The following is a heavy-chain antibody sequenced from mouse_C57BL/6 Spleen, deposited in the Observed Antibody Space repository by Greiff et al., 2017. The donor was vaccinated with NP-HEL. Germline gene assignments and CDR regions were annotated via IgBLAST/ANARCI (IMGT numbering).Heavy chain of an antibody. Sequence: QVQLQQPGAELVMPGASVKLSCKASGYTFTSYWMHWVKQRPGQGLEWIGEIDPSDSYTNYNQKFKGKSTLTVDKSSSTAYMQLSSLTSEDSAGYYSARWRDRRDYWGQGTTLTVSS. D-gene: IGHD3-3*01. CDR2: IDPSDSYT. CDR3: ARWRDRRDY. V-gene: IGHV1-69*01. J-gene: IGHJ2*01. CDR1: GYTFTSYW.